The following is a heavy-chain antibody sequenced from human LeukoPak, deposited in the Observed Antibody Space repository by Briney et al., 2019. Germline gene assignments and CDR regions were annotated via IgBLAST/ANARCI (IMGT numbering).Heavy chain of an antibody. V-gene: IGHV4-34*01. J-gene: IGHJ6*04. CDR1: GGSFSGYY. CDR2: INHSGST. D-gene: IGHD3-10*01. Sequence: SETLSLTCAVYGGSFSGYYWSWIRQPPGKGLEWIGEINHSGSTNYNPSLKSRVTISVDTSKNQFSLKLSSVTAADTAVYYCARAPPYGSGSYKGMDVWGKGTTATVSS. CDR3: ARAPPYGSGSYKGMDV.